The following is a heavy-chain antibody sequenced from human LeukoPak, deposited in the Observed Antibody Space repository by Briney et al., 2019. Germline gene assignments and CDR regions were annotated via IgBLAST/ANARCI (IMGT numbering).Heavy chain of an antibody. CDR1: GYTFTNYA. CDR3: ARDRYGDGFAHFDY. J-gene: IGHJ4*02. Sequence: ASVKVSCKASGYTFTNYAMHWVRQAPGQGLEWMGWITPGGGTNYPQNFQGRVAITWDTSITTAYMDLSRQTSDDTAVYYCARDRYGDGFAHFDYWGQGVLVTVSS. V-gene: IGHV1-2*02. D-gene: IGHD5-24*01. CDR2: ITPGGGT.